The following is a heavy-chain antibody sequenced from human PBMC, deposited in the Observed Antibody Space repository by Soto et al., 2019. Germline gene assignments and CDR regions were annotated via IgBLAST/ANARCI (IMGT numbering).Heavy chain of an antibody. CDR2: ISGYNGDT. CDR3: AKNGQPPYYYYGLDV. Sequence: QGQLVQSGAEVKKPGASVKVSCKASGYTFTRYGISWVRQAPGQGLEWMGWISGYNGDTKYAQKFQGRVTMTIDTSTTTALMELRSLTSDDTAGYYCAKNGQPPYYYYGLDVWGQGTTVTVSS. CDR1: GYTFTRYG. V-gene: IGHV1-18*01. D-gene: IGHD2-8*01. J-gene: IGHJ6*02.